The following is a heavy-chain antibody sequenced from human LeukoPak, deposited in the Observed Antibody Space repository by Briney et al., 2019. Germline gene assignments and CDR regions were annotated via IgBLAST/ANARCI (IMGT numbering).Heavy chain of an antibody. CDR3: AKDPYTMIRPAEYFQH. V-gene: IGHV3-23*01. Sequence: GGSLRLSCAASGFTFSSYAMSWVRQAPGKGLEWVSAISGSGGSTYYADSVKGRFTISRDNSKNTLYLQMNSLRAEDTAVYYCAKDPYTMIRPAEYFQHWGQGTLVTVSS. J-gene: IGHJ1*01. CDR1: GFTFSSYA. D-gene: IGHD3-22*01. CDR2: ISGSGGST.